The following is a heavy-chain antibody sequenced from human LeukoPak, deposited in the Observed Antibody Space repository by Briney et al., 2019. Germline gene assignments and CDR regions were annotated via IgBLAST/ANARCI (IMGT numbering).Heavy chain of an antibody. Sequence: GGSLRLSCAASGFTFSSYGMHWVRKAPGKGLEWVAVISYDGSNKYYADSVKGRFTISRDSSKNTLYLQMNSLRAEDTAVYYCAKEGYYGSGSYPYYFDYWGQGTLVTVSS. D-gene: IGHD3-10*01. CDR1: GFTFSSYG. J-gene: IGHJ4*02. V-gene: IGHV3-30*18. CDR2: ISYDGSNK. CDR3: AKEGYYGSGSYPYYFDY.